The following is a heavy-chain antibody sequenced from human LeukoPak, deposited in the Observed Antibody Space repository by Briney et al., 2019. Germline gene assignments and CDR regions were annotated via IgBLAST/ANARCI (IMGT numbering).Heavy chain of an antibody. D-gene: IGHD3-22*01. CDR2: IKQDGSEK. V-gene: IGHV3-7*01. Sequence: GGSLRLSCAASGFTFSSYSMNWVRQAPGKGLEWVANIKQDGSEKYYVDSVKGRFTISTDNSKNTLYLQMNSLRVEDTAVYYCAREGADYHGIGGYYLAFDIWGQGTMVTVSS. J-gene: IGHJ3*02. CDR3: AREGADYHGIGGYYLAFDI. CDR1: GFTFSSYS.